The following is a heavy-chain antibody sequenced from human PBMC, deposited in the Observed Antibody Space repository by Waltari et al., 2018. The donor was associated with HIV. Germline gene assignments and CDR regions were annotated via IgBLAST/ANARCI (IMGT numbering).Heavy chain of an antibody. J-gene: IGHJ5*02. CDR1: GYNFKNYG. V-gene: IGHV1-18*01. CDR2: ISGRNGDT. CDR3: ARAAYGDFLYSWIDP. D-gene: IGHD4-17*01. Sequence: QIQVVQSGGEVKKPGASVKVSCKTSGYNFKNYGITWVRQAPGQGLEWMGRISGRNGDTMYAQKFQGRDIMTIDTSTNSGYLELQSLTSDDTADYYCARAAYGDFLYSWIDPWGQGTPVIVSS.